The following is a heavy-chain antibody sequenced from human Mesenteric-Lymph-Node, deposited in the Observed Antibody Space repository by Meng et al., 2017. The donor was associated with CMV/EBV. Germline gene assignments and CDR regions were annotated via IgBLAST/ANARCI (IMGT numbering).Heavy chain of an antibody. CDR2: INHSGTT. CDR1: SVSGYD. CDR3: ARSGEKRYYYGSGSYSFDF. D-gene: IGHD3-10*01. J-gene: IGHJ4*02. Sequence: SVSGYDWNWIRQSPGKGLEWIGEINHSGTTNDNPALKSRVTISIDTSKNQFSLKVTSATAADTAEYYCARSGEKRYYYGSGSYSFDFWGQGALVTVSS. V-gene: IGHV4-34*01.